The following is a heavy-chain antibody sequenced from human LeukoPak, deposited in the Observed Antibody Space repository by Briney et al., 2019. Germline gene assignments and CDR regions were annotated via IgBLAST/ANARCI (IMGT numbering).Heavy chain of an antibody. D-gene: IGHD6-6*01. J-gene: IGHJ4*02. Sequence: RPGGSLRLSCVASGLTFSSFWMSWGRQAPGKGLEWVSGISDSGGGTYYADSVKGRFTISRDNSKNTLYLQMNSLRAEDTAVYYCENSHSNSWILGCDYWGQGTLVTVSS. CDR2: ISDSGGGT. CDR1: GLTFSSFW. CDR3: ENSHSNSWILGCDY. V-gene: IGHV3-23*01.